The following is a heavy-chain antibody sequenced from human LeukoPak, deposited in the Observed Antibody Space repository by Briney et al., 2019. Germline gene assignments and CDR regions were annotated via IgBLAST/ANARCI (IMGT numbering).Heavy chain of an antibody. CDR2: INSDGSST. J-gene: IGHJ4*02. V-gene: IGHV3-74*01. D-gene: IGHD6-13*01. CDR1: GFTFSSYW. Sequence: GGSLRLSCAASGFTFSSYWMHWVRHAPGKGLVWLSRINSDGSSTSYADSVKGRLTISRDNAKNTLYLQMNSLRAEDTAVYYCAREDGSSWYFDYWGQGTLVTVSS. CDR3: AREDGSSWYFDY.